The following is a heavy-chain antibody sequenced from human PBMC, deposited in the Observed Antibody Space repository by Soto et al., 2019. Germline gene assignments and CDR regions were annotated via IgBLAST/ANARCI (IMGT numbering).Heavy chain of an antibody. CDR2: IKQDGSEK. D-gene: IGHD6-13*01. V-gene: IGHV3-7*01. CDR1: GFTFSSYW. Sequence: EVQLVESGGGLVQPGGSLRLSCAASGFTFSSYWMSWVRQAPGKGLEWVANIKQDGSEKYYVDSVKGRFTISRDNAKNLLYLQMNSLRAEDTAVYYCASSAIAAAAPENWFDPWGQGPLVTVSS. J-gene: IGHJ5*02. CDR3: ASSAIAAAAPENWFDP.